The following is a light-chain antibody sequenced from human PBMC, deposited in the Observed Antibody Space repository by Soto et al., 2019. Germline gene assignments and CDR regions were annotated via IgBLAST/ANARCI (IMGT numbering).Light chain of an antibody. J-gene: IGLJ1*01. Sequence: QSVLTQPPSVSAAPGQKVTISCSGSSSNIGNNFVSWYQQVPGTAPKLLIYDNNKRPSGIPDRFSGSKSGTSATLGITGLQTGDEADCYCGTWDTSLSTSYVFGTGTKVTVL. CDR1: SSNIGNNF. V-gene: IGLV1-51*01. CDR3: GTWDTSLSTSYV. CDR2: DNN.